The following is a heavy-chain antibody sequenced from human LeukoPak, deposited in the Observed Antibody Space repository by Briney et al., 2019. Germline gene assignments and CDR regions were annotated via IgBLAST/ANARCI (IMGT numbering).Heavy chain of an antibody. J-gene: IGHJ4*02. Sequence: SETLSLTCAVYGVSFSGYYWSWIRQPPGKGLEWIGEINHSGSTNYNPSLKSRVTISVDTSKNQFSLKLSSVTAADTAVYYCARWEYCSGGSCYPYWGQGTLVTVSS. D-gene: IGHD2-15*01. CDR3: ARWEYCSGGSCYPY. CDR2: INHSGST. V-gene: IGHV4-34*01. CDR1: GVSFSGYY.